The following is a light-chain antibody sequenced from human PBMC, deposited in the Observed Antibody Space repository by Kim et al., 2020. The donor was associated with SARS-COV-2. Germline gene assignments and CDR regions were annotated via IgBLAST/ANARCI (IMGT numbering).Light chain of an antibody. J-gene: IGLJ2*01. Sequence: VALRQTVRLTCQGDSLRTYYAGWYQQQPGQAPILVIDGTSNPPSGIPDRFSGTRAGNTASLTVTGTQAVDVADYDCNARDKSGDHVVVGGGTQLTVL. CDR2: GTS. CDR1: SLRTYY. V-gene: IGLV3-19*01. CDR3: NARDKSGDHVV.